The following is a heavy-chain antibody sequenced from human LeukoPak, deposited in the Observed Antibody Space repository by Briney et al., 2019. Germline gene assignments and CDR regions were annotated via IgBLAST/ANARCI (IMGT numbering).Heavy chain of an antibody. V-gene: IGHV4-34*01. Sequence: PSETLSLTCAVYGVSLRGYYWSWIRQSPEKGLERIGEVNHEGDSIYSPSLKSRLTVSVDMSKNQFSLNLRSVTAADTAVYFCARGSNYVSDYYFDVWGKGTTVIVSS. CDR1: GVSLRGYY. J-gene: IGHJ6*03. CDR3: ARGSNYVSDYYFDV. D-gene: IGHD4-11*01. CDR2: VNHEGDS.